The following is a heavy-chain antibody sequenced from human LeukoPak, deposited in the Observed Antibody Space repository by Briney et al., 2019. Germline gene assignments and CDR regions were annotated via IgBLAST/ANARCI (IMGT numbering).Heavy chain of an antibody. Sequence: GASVKVSCKASGYTFTSYAMNWVRQAPGQGLEWMGWINTNTGNPSYVQGFAGRFVFSLDTSVNTAYLQINSLKAEDTAVYYCARDPLLRAFDIWSQGTMVTVSS. CDR2: INTNTGNP. V-gene: IGHV7-4-1*02. CDR1: GYTFTSYA. J-gene: IGHJ3*02. CDR3: ARDPLLRAFDI. D-gene: IGHD1-26*01.